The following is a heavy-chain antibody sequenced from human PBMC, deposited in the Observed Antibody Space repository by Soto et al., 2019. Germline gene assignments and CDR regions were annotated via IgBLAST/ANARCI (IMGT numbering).Heavy chain of an antibody. Sequence: GGSLRLSCAASGISTSSYWMGWVRQAPGRGCEWVASIKKDGSEKYYMDTLKLRFTISRDNALNSLYLQMNSLTAEDTAVYFSVTGYYSDYWGQGALVIVSS. CDR2: IKKDGSEK. CDR3: VTGYYSDY. J-gene: IGHJ4*02. V-gene: IGHV3-7*03. CDR1: GISTSSYW.